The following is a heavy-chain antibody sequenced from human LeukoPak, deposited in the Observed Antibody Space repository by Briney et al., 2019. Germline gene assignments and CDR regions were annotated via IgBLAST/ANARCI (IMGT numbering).Heavy chain of an antibody. V-gene: IGHV3-7*01. CDR1: GFTYNDYW. CDR2: IKQDGSDW. D-gene: IGHD3-3*02. Sequence: GGSLRISCAASGFTYNDYWMTWVRQAPGKGLEWVAQIKQDGSDWNYVDSVKGRFTISRDNAKNSLYLQMTSLRAEDTAVYYCARDNTFCLDYWGQGALVTVSS. J-gene: IGHJ4*02. CDR3: ARDNTFCLDY.